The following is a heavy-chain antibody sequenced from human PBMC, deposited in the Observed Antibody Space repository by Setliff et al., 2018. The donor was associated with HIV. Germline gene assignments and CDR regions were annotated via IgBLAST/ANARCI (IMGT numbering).Heavy chain of an antibody. V-gene: IGHV1-2*02. CDR2: MHHNSGAT. J-gene: IGHJ4*02. CDR1: GYTFTASY. D-gene: IGHD3-3*01. Sequence: ASVKVSCKTSGYTFTASYLHWVRQAPGQGLQWMGWMHHNSGATKYAQKFRDRVTLTGDTSISTASMKLSSLKSDDTAMYYCATSTSRFFWNGFYQGGFGSRNSHSFENWGQGTLVTVSS. CDR3: ATSTSRFFWNGFYQGGFGSRNSHSFEN.